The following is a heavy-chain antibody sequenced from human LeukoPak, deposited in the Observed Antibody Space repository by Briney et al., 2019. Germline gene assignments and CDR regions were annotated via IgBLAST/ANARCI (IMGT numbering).Heavy chain of an antibody. J-gene: IGHJ3*02. D-gene: IGHD6-19*01. CDR1: GGSISSYY. CDR2: IYYSGST. Sequence: SETLSLTCTVSGGSISSYYWSWIRQPPGKGLEWIGYIYYSGSTNYNPSLKSRVTISVDTSKNQFSLKLSSVTAADTAVYYCARDLGLVRLDAFDIWGQGTMVTVSA. V-gene: IGHV4-59*01. CDR3: ARDLGLVRLDAFDI.